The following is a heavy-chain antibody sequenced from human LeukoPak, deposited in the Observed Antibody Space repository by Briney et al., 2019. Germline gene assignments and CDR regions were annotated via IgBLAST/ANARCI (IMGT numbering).Heavy chain of an antibody. CDR2: INTNTGNP. CDR1: GYTFTSYA. V-gene: IGHV7-4-1*02. Sequence: ASVKVSCKASGYTFTSYAMNWVRQAPGQGLERMGWINTNTGNPTYAQGFTGRFVFSLDTSVSTAYLQISSLKAEDTAVYYCARERYSGSYLWITHYYYYYGMDVWGQGTTVTVSS. J-gene: IGHJ6*02. D-gene: IGHD1-26*01. CDR3: ARERYSGSYLWITHYYYYYGMDV.